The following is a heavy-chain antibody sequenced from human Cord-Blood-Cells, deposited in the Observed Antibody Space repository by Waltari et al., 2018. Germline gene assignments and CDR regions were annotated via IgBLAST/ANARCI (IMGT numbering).Heavy chain of an antibody. CDR2: INHSGST. J-gene: IGHJ4*02. D-gene: IGHD2-2*01. V-gene: IGHV4-34*01. Sequence: QVQLQQWGAGLLMPSETLSLTCAVYGGSFSGYYWSWIRQPPGKGLEWIGEINHSGSTNYNPSLKSRVTISVDTSKNQFSLKLSSVTAADTAVYYCASFPYCSSTSCYDYWGQGTLVTVSS. CDR3: ASFPYCSSTSCYDY. CDR1: GGSFSGYY.